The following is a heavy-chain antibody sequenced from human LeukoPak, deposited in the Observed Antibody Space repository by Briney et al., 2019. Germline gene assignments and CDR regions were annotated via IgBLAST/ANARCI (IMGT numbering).Heavy chain of an antibody. J-gene: IGHJ4*02. D-gene: IGHD3-10*01. CDR3: ARSGVYGSGSYYDY. V-gene: IGHV1-69*04. CDR2: IIPILGIA. Sequence: ASVKVSCKASGGTFSSYAISWVRQAPGQGLEWMGRIIPILGIANYAQKFQGRVTITADKSTSTAYMELSSLRSEDTAVYYCARSGVYGSGSYYDYWGQGTLVTVSS. CDR1: GGTFSSYA.